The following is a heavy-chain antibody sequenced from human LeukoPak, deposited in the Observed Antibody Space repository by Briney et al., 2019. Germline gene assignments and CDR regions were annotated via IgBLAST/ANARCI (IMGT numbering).Heavy chain of an antibody. CDR1: GFTFSSYA. J-gene: IGHJ4*02. D-gene: IGHD4-23*01. Sequence: GGSLRLSCAASGFTFSSYAMSWVRQAPGKGLEWVSAISGSGGSTYYADSVKGRFTISRDNSKNTLYLQVNSLRAEDTAVYYCARRGDGGRSFDYWAREPWSPSPQ. CDR3: ARRGDGGRSFDY. V-gene: IGHV3-23*01. CDR2: ISGSGGST.